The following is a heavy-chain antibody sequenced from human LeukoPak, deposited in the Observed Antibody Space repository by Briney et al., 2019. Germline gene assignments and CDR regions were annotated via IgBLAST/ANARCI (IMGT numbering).Heavy chain of an antibody. V-gene: IGHV4-61*02. CDR1: GGSISSGSYY. D-gene: IGHD5-18*01. CDR3: ARSRGYSYGTTFLDY. CDR2: IYTSGST. J-gene: IGHJ4*02. Sequence: SQTLSLTCTVSGGSISSGSYYWSWIRQPARKGLEWIGRIYTSGSTNYNPSLKSRVTISVDTSKNQFSLKLSSVTAADTAVYYCARSRGYSYGTTFLDYWGQGTLVTVSS.